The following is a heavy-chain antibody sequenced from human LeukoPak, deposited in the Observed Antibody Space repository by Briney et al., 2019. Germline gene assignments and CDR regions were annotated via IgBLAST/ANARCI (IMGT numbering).Heavy chain of an antibody. CDR3: AKDGHDILTGYQNHYYMDV. Sequence: GGSLRLSCAASGFTFSNFGMHWVRQAPGKGLEWVALIRHDGNNKYYGDSVKGRFTISRDSSKNILFVQMSSLRPEDTAVYFCAKDGHDILTGYQNHYYMDVWGKGTTVTVSS. V-gene: IGHV3-30*02. CDR1: GFTFSNFG. J-gene: IGHJ6*03. CDR2: IRHDGNNK. D-gene: IGHD3-9*01.